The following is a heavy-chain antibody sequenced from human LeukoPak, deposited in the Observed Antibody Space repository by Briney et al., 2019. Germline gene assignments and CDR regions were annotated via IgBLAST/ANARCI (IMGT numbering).Heavy chain of an antibody. J-gene: IGHJ1*01. CDR2: ISWNSGSI. V-gene: IGHV3-9*01. D-gene: IGHD3-3*01. CDR3: AKDIRSSSPTEYFQH. Sequence: GGSLRLSCAASGFTFDDYAMHWVRQAPGKGLEWVSGISWNSGSIGYTDSVKGRFTISRDNAKNSLYLQMNSLRAEDTALYYCAKDIRSSSPTEYFQHWGQGTLVTVSS. CDR1: GFTFDDYA.